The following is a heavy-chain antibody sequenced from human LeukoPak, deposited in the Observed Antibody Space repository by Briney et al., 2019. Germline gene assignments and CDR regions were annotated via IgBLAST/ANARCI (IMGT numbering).Heavy chain of an antibody. CDR2: INHSGST. J-gene: IGHJ5*02. CDR3: ARYHDYDIVVVIAATRGGWFDP. D-gene: IGHD2-15*01. CDR1: GGSFSGYY. V-gene: IGHV4-34*01. Sequence: SETLSLTCAVYGGSFSGYYWSWIRQPPGKGLEGIGEINHSGSTNYNPSLTSRVTISVDTSKNQFSPKLSSVTAADTAVYYCARYHDYDIVVVIAATRGGWFDPWGQGTLVTVAS.